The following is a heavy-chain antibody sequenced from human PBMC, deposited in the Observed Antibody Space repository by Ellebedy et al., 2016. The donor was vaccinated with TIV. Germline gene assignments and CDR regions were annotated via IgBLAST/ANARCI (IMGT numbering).Heavy chain of an antibody. J-gene: IGHJ5*02. CDR3: ARGGYCSSTSCYKGWFDP. CDR2: IYHSGST. CDR1: GGSISSSNW. D-gene: IGHD2-2*02. V-gene: IGHV4-4*02. Sequence: SETLSLXXAVSGGSISSSNWWSWVRQPPGKGLEWIGEIYHSGSTNYNPSLKSRVTISVDKSKNQFSLKLSSVTAADTAVYYCARGGYCSSTSCYKGWFDPWGQGTLVTVSS.